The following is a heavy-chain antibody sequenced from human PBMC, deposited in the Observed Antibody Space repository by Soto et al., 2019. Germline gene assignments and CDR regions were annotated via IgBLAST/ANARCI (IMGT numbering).Heavy chain of an antibody. J-gene: IGHJ1*01. Sequence: ASVKVSCKASGGTFSSYTISWVRQAPGQGLEWMGRIIPILGIANYAQKFQGRVTITADKSTSTAYMELSSLRSEDTAVYYCASPHDYGDYDYFQHWGQGTLVTVSS. CDR2: IIPILGIA. CDR3: ASPHDYGDYDYFQH. V-gene: IGHV1-69*02. CDR1: GGTFSSYT. D-gene: IGHD4-17*01.